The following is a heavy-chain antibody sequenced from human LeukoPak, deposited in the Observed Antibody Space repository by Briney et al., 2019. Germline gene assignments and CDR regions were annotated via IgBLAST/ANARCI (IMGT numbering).Heavy chain of an antibody. V-gene: IGHV3-33*01. J-gene: IGHJ4*02. D-gene: IGHD1-26*01. CDR3: ARDRGVKWELYFDY. Sequence: GGSLRLFCAASGFTFSSYGMHWVRQAPGKGLEWVAVIWYDGSNKYYADSVKGRFTISRDNSKNTLYLQMNSLRAEDTAVYYCARDRGVKWELYFDYWGQGTLVTVSS. CDR1: GFTFSSYG. CDR2: IWYDGSNK.